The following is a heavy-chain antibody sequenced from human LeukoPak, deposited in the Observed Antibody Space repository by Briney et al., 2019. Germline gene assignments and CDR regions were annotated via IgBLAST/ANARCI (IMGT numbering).Heavy chain of an antibody. CDR2: INPDSGGT. V-gene: IGHV1-2*02. CDR3: ARDLYDILTGDTDY. D-gene: IGHD3-9*01. J-gene: IGHJ4*02. Sequence: GASVKVSCKASGYTFTGYYMHWVRQAPGQGLEWMGWINPDSGGTNYAQKFQGRVTMTRDTSISTAYMELSRLRSDDTAVYYCARDLYDILTGDTDYWGQGTLVTVSS. CDR1: GYTFTGYY.